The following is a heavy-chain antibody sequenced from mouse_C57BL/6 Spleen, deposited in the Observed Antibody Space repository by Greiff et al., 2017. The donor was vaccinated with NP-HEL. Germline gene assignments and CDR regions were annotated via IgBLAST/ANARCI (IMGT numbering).Heavy chain of an antibody. V-gene: IGHV1-50*01. Sequence: QVQLQQPGVELVKPGASVKLSCKASGYTFTSYWMQWVKQRPGQGLEWIGEIDPSDSYTNYNQKFKGKATLTVDTSSSTAYMQLSSLTSEDSAVYYCARGRYSLDYWGQGTTLTVSS. CDR3: ARGRYSLDY. J-gene: IGHJ2*01. CDR1: GYTFTSYW. CDR2: IDPSDSYT. D-gene: IGHD2-12*01.